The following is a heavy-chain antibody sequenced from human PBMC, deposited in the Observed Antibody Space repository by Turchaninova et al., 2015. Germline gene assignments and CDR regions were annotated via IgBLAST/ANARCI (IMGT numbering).Heavy chain of an antibody. J-gene: IGHJ2*01. Sequence: QLVESGGGLVQPGGSLRLSCAASGFPFSSYWMSWVRQAPGQGLEWGATIKEDGSEKLDVDAVKGRCNSYRDNAKIALYVQMNSLGVEDTAVYYCARGYWNFDLWGRGTLVTASS. CDR2: IKEDGSEK. CDR3: ARGYWNFDL. V-gene: IGHV3-7*01. CDR1: GFPFSSYW.